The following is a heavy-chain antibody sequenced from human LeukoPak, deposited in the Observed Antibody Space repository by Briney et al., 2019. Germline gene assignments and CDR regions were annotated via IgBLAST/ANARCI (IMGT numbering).Heavy chain of an antibody. CDR1: GFTFSSYA. CDR2: ISGSGGST. V-gene: IGHV3-23*01. J-gene: IGHJ4*02. D-gene: IGHD3-22*01. CDR3: ARDKREYYDSSGLFDY. Sequence: PGGSLRLSCAASGFTFSSYAMSWVRQAPGKGLEWVSAISGSGGSTYYADSVKGRFTISRDNAKNTLYLQMNSLRAEDTAVYYCARDKREYYDSSGLFDYWGQGTLVTVSS.